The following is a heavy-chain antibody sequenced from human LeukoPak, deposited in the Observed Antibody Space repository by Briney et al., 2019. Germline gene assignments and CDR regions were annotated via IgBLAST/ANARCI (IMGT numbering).Heavy chain of an antibody. CDR1: GGSISSYY. V-gene: IGHV4-59*01. CDR2: IYYSGST. J-gene: IGHJ5*02. Sequence: PSETLSLTCTVSGGSISSYYWSWIRQPPGKGLEWLGYIYYSGSTNYNPSLKSRVTISVDTSKNQFSLKLSSVTAADTAVYYCARSLSSTRSWFDPWGQGTLVTVSS. D-gene: IGHD2-2*01. CDR3: ARSLSSTRSWFDP.